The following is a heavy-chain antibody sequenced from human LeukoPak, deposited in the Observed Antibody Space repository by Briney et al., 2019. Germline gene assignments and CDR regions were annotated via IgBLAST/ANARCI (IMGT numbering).Heavy chain of an antibody. CDR2: ISSSSSYI. CDR1: GFTFSSYS. J-gene: IGHJ2*01. CDR3: ARKTEEGGSYSNYWYFDL. Sequence: GGSLRLSCAASGFTFSSYSMNWVRQAPGKGLEWVSSISSSSSYIYYADSVKGRFTISRDNAKNPLYLQMNSLRAEDTAVYYCARKTEEGGSYSNYWYFDLWGRGTLVTVSS. V-gene: IGHV3-21*01. D-gene: IGHD1-26*01.